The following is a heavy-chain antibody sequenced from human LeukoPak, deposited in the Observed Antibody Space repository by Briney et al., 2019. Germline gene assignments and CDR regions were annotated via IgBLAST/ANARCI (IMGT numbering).Heavy chain of an antibody. CDR1: IHSFTSYW. V-gene: IGHV5-51*01. Sequence: PGESLKISCKGYIHSFTSYWIGWVRQMPGKGLEWMGIINPADSDTRYSPSFQGQVTISTDKSISTAYLQWSSLKASDTAMYYCARLGDYGMDVWGQGTTVAVSS. CDR3: ARLGDYGMDV. J-gene: IGHJ6*02. CDR2: INPADSDT.